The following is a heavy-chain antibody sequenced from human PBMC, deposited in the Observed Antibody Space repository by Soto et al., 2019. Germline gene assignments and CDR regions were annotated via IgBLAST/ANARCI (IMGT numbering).Heavy chain of an antibody. CDR2: ISYGGNKK. CDR3: AKDKSVLVDVSPLYGMDF. CDR1: GFSFASYA. D-gene: IGHD3-10*02. Sequence: GGSLRLSCAASGFSFASYAMHWVRQTPGKGLEWVSYISYGGNKKYYTDSVKVRFTISRDNSKNTLYLQMNSLRVEDTDVYYCAKDKSVLVDVSPLYGMDFWGQGLTVTVSS. J-gene: IGHJ6*02. V-gene: IGHV3-30*18.